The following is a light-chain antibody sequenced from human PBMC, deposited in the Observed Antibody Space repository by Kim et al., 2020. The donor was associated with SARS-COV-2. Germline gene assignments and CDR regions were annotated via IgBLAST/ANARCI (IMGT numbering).Light chain of an antibody. Sequence: ASVGDRVTSTCQASKSISSYLKWYQQKPGKAPKLLIYAASSLQSGVPSRFSGSGSGTDFTLTISSLQPEDFATYYCQQSYSTPWTFGQGTKVDIK. CDR2: AAS. V-gene: IGKV1-39*01. CDR3: QQSYSTPWT. CDR1: KSISSY. J-gene: IGKJ1*01.